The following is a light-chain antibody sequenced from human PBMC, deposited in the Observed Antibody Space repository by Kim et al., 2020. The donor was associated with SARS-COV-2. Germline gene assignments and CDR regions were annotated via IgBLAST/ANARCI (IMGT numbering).Light chain of an antibody. J-gene: IGLJ3*02. Sequence: VFPGQKAMITCSGDVLAKVYVRWFQQKPGQAPILVMHKDNERPSGIPERFSGSSSGTTVTLTSSGAQPEDEGVYYCYSSANKNTRLFGGGTKLTVL. CDR2: KDN. CDR1: VLAKVY. V-gene: IGLV3-27*01. CDR3: YSSANKNTRL.